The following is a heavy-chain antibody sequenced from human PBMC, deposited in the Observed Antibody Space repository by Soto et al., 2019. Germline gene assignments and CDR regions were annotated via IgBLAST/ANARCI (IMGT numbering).Heavy chain of an antibody. CDR3: VRGEVPSTMVMFFDY. CDR2: INWEDDK. D-gene: IGHD3-10*01. Sequence: SGPTLVNPTQTLTLTCSFSGFSLTTLGMSVSWVRQPPGKALEWLALINWEDDKYYRPSLETRLTISRDTSTNRVLLTMTKLDPADTAAYYCVRGEVPSTMVMFFDYWGQGALVTVSS. J-gene: IGHJ4*02. CDR1: GFSLTTLGMS. V-gene: IGHV2-70*20.